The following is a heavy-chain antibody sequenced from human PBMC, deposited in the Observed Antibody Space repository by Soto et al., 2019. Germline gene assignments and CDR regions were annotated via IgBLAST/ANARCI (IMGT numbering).Heavy chain of an antibody. D-gene: IGHD3-3*02. Sequence: EAQLVESGGGLVQPGGSLRLSCAASGFTFRTSSMSWVRQAPGKGLEWVSYTRFSGGIIYYADSVRGRFAISRDNAKNSLYLEMNRLKAEDTAVYYCVRKSIRATTCPYWGQGTLVTVSS. CDR3: VRKSIRATTCPY. CDR2: TRFSGGII. CDR1: GFTFRTSS. V-gene: IGHV3-48*01. J-gene: IGHJ4*02.